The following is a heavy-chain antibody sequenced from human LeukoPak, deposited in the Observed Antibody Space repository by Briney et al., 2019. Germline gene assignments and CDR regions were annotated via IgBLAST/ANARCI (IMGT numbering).Heavy chain of an antibody. D-gene: IGHD1-14*01. Sequence: GGSLRLSCAASGFTFSSYSMNWVRQAPGKGLEWVSSISSSSYIYYADSVKGRFTISRDNAKNSLYLQMNSLRAEDTAVYYCARARYKRAFGIWGQGTMVTVSS. CDR2: ISSSSYI. V-gene: IGHV3-21*01. CDR3: ARARYKRAFGI. J-gene: IGHJ3*02. CDR1: GFTFSSYS.